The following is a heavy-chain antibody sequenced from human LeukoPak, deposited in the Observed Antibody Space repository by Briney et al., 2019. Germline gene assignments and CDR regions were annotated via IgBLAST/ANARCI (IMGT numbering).Heavy chain of an antibody. J-gene: IGHJ3*02. Sequence: TGGSLRLSCAASGFTFSSYSMNWVRQAPGRGLEWVSYISSSSSTIYYADSVKGRFTISRDNSKNTLYLQMNSLRAEDTAVYYCAKDQYAFDIWGQGTMVTVSS. CDR2: ISSSSSTI. CDR3: AKDQYAFDI. V-gene: IGHV3-48*01. CDR1: GFTFSSYS.